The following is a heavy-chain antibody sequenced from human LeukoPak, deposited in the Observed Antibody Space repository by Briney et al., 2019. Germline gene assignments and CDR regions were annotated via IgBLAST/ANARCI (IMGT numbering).Heavy chain of an antibody. CDR3: ARVWWTRFDP. CDR2: IYYSGST. J-gene: IGHJ5*02. CDR1: GGSISSSSYY. Sequence: SETLSLTCTVSGGSISSSSYYWGWLRQPPGKGLEWIGSIYYSGSTYYNPSLKSRVTISVDTSKNQFSLKLSSVTAADTAVYYCARVWWTRFDPWGQGTLVTVSS. V-gene: IGHV4-39*07. D-gene: IGHD2-21*01.